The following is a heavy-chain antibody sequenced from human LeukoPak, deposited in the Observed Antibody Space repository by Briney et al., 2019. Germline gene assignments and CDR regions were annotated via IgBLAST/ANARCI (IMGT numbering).Heavy chain of an antibody. CDR3: TRSGYRHPYHFDS. CDR1: GFTVSSNS. CDR2: LYTGGGT. J-gene: IGHJ4*02. D-gene: IGHD3-22*01. V-gene: IGHV3-53*01. Sequence: PGGSLRLSCTVSGFTVSSNSMSWVRQAPGKGLEWVSVLYTGGGTDHADSVKGRFIVSRDNSKNTLSLQMNSLRAEDTAIYYCTRSGYRHPYHFDSWGQGTLVIVSS.